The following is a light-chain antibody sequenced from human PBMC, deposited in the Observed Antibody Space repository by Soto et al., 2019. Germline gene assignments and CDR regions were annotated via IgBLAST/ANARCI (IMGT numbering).Light chain of an antibody. CDR1: QGIRND. V-gene: IGKV1-6*01. CDR2: AAS. CDR3: LQDFNYPWT. Sequence: AIQMTQSPSSLSASVGDRVTITCRASQGIRNDLGWYQLKPGKAPKLLIYAASSLQSGVPSRFSGSGYSTDFTLTISSLQPEDFATYYCLQDFNYPWTFGQGTKVDIK. J-gene: IGKJ1*01.